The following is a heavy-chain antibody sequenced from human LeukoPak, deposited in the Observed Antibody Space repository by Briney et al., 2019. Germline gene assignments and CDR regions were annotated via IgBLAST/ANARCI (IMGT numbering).Heavy chain of an antibody. CDR3: AKDSWSGPRQTNAFDV. V-gene: IGHV6-1*01. D-gene: IGHD3-10*01. Sequence: SQTLSLTCAISGDSVSSNSAAWNWIRQSPSRGLEWLGRTYYKSQRYNDYAVSVTSRITANPDTSKNQYSPPLNSVTPGETAMYYCAKDSWSGPRQTNAFDVWGQGTMVTVSS. CDR1: GDSVSSNSAA. CDR2: TYYKSQRYN. J-gene: IGHJ3*01.